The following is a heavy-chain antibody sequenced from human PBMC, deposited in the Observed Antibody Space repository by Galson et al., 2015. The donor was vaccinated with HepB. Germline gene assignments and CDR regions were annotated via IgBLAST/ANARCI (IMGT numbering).Heavy chain of an antibody. D-gene: IGHD2/OR15-2a*01. CDR1: GYTFVDYF. V-gene: IGHV1-2*04. CDR3: ARDSTTKTADIYYGMEA. CDR2: ISPNTGDT. Sequence: SVKVSCKASGYTFVDYFIHWVRQAPGQGLEWMGWISPNTGDTKYAQKFQGWVTLTRDTSSNTAYMELSRLKSDDTAIYYCARDSTTKTADIYYGMEAWGQGTTVTVSS. J-gene: IGHJ6*02.